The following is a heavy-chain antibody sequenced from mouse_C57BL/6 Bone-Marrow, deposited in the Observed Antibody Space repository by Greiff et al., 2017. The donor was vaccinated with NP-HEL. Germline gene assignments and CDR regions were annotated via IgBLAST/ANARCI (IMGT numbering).Heavy chain of an antibody. CDR1: GFNITDDY. CDR3: TTEGYYDYGTGYYYAMDY. CDR2: IDPENGDT. Sequence: VQLKESGAELVRPGASVKLSCTASGFNITDDYMHWVKQRPEQGLEWIGWIDPENGDTEYASKFQGKATITADTSSNTAYLQLSSLTSEDTAVYYCTTEGYYDYGTGYYYAMDYWGQGTSVTVSS. J-gene: IGHJ4*01. V-gene: IGHV14-4*01. D-gene: IGHD2-4*01.